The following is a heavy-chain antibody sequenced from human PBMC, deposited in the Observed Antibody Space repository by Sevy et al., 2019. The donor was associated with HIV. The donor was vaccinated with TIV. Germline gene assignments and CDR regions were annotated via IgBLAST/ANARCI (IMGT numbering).Heavy chain of an antibody. V-gene: IGHV3-23*01. D-gene: IGHD3-10*01. CDR3: AKARAVPAAMEYYYGSGSYYGIVDY. Sequence: GGSLRLSCAASGFTFSSYAMSWVRQAPGKGLEWVSAISGSGGSTYYADSVKGRFTISRDNSKNTLYLQMNSLRAEDTAVYYCAKARAVPAAMEYYYGSGSYYGIVDYWGQGTLVTVSS. CDR2: ISGSGGST. J-gene: IGHJ4*02. CDR1: GFTFSSYA.